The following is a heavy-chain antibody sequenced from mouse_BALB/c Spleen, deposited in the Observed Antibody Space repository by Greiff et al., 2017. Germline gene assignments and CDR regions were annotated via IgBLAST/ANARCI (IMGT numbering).Heavy chain of an antibody. CDR1: GYTFTSYW. D-gene: IGHD1-1*02. CDR3: ARSHYGLYYAMDY. Sequence: VQLKESGAELAKPGASVKMSCKASGYTFTSYWMHWVKQRPGQGLEWIGYINPSTGYTEYNQKFKDKATLTADKSSSTAYMQLSSLTSEDSAVYYCARSHYGLYYAMDYWGQGTSVTVSS. V-gene: IGHV1-7*01. CDR2: INPSTGYT. J-gene: IGHJ4*01.